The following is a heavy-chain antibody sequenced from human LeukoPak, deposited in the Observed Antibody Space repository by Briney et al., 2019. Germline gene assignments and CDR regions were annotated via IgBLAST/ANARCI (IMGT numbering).Heavy chain of an antibody. CDR1: GGTFSSYA. J-gene: IGHJ4*02. D-gene: IGHD3-22*01. CDR2: IIPIFGTA. Sequence: SVKVSCKASGGTFSSYAISWVRQAPGQGLEWMGGIIPIFGTANYAQKFQGRVTITADESTSTAYMELSSLRSEDTAVYYCARSLYYYDSSGYWDYWGQGTLVTVSS. CDR3: ARSLYYYDSSGYWDY. V-gene: IGHV1-69*13.